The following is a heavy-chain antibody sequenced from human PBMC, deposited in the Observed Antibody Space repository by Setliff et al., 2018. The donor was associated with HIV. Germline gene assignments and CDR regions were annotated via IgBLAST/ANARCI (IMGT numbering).Heavy chain of an antibody. V-gene: IGHV4-39*07. J-gene: IGHJ5*02. CDR1: GGSVSSPSYY. Sequence: PSETLSLTCAVFGGSVSSPSYYWGWIRQPPGKGLEWIGSVYNSGITFKNPSLKSRVSISVDRSGNQFSLRLTSVTAADTAVYYCATCRHRPSNWFDPWGQGTVVTVSS. CDR2: VYNSGIT. CDR3: ATCRHRPSNWFDP.